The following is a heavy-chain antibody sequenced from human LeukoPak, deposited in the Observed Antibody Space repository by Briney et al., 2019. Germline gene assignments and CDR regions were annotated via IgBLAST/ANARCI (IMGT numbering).Heavy chain of an antibody. V-gene: IGHV1-8*01. D-gene: IGHD5-24*01. CDR1: GYTFSSYD. CDR3: ARGRNRDGYNWYAFDI. J-gene: IGHJ3*02. Sequence: ASVTVSCTASGYTFSSYDINWVRQAPGEGVEWMGWMNPNSGNTGYAQKFQGRVTMTRNTSISTAYMELSSPRSEDTAVYYCARGRNRDGYNWYAFDIWGQGTMVTVSS. CDR2: MNPNSGNT.